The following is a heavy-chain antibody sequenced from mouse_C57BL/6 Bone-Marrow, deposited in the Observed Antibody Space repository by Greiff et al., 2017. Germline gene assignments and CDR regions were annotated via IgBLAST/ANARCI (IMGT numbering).Heavy chain of an antibody. CDR2: FYPGSGSI. J-gene: IGHJ1*03. CDR3: ARHGVPYYYGYWYFDV. V-gene: IGHV1-62-2*01. Sequence: QVQLKESGAELVKPGASVKLSCKASGYTFTEYTIHWVKQRSGQGLEWIGWFYPGSGSIKYNEKFKDKATLTADKSSSTVYMELSRLTSEDSAVYFCARHGVPYYYGYWYFDVWGTGTTVTVSS. D-gene: IGHD1-1*01. CDR1: GYTFTEYT.